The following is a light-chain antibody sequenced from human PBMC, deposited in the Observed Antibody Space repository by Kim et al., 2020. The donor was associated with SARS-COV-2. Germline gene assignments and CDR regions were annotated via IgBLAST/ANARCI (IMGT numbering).Light chain of an antibody. CDR2: GAS. Sequence: VPPGERATLSCRASQSVRSNLAWYQQKPGQAPRLLIYGASTRATGIPARFSGSGSGTEFTLTISSLQSEDFAVYYCQQYNNWPLTFGGGTKVDIK. CDR1: QSVRSN. CDR3: QQYNNWPLT. J-gene: IGKJ4*01. V-gene: IGKV3-15*01.